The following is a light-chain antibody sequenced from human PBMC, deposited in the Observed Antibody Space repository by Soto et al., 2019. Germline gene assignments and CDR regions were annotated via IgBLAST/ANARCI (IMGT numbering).Light chain of an antibody. CDR3: QQRTRWPMT. CDR1: QNLHSF. CDR2: DGS. V-gene: IGKV3-11*01. Sequence: EIVLTQYPATLSVSPGEGVTLACRASQNLHSFLNWYQQRPGQAPRPLIYDGSKRAAGVPDRISGDGSGTDYTLTISSLESEDFAVYYCQQRTRWPMTLGQGTRLEIK. J-gene: IGKJ5*01.